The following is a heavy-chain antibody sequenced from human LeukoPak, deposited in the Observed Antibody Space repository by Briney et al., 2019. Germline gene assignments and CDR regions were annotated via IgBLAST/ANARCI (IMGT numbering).Heavy chain of an antibody. CDR2: ISGSGGST. Sequence: GGSLRLSCAASGFTFSSDAMSWVRQAPGKGLEWVSAISGSGGSTYYADSVKGRFTLSRDSSKNTLYLQVNSLRAEDTAVYYCARMTPMAIAFYFDYWGQGTLVTVSS. V-gene: IGHV3-23*01. CDR3: ARMTPMAIAFYFDY. CDR1: GFTFSSDA. D-gene: IGHD5-18*01. J-gene: IGHJ4*02.